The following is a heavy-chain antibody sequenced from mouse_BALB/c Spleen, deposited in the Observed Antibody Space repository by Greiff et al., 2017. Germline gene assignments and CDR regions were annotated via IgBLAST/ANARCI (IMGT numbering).Heavy chain of an antibody. V-gene: IGHV1-14*01. CDR3: AREGIYYEFAY. D-gene: IGHD2-4*01. CDR1: GYTFTSYV. CDR2: INPYNDGT. J-gene: IGHJ3*01. Sequence: EVQLVESGPELVKPGASVKMSCKASGYTFTSYVMHWVKQKPGQGLEWIGYINPYNDGTKYNEKFKGKATLTSDKSSSTAYMELSSLTSEDSAVYYCAREGIYYEFAYWGQGTLVTVSA.